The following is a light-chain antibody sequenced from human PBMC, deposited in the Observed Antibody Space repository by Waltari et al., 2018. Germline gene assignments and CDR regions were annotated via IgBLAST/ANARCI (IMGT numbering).Light chain of an antibody. CDR3: QHYGSSRVT. J-gene: IGKJ4*01. CDR2: GAS. CDR1: QSVSSNY. V-gene: IGKV3-20*01. Sequence: EIVLTQSPGTLSLSPGERPTLSCRASQSVSSNYLAWYQQRPGQAPRLLIYGASNRATDIPDRFSGSGSGTDFTLTISRLEPEDFAVYYCQHYGSSRVTFGGGTKVEIK.